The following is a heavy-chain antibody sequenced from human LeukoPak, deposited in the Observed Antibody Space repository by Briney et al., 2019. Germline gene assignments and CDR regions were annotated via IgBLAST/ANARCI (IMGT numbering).Heavy chain of an antibody. D-gene: IGHD3-16*02. CDR2: IYYSGST. Sequence: SETLSLTCTVSGGSISSYYWSWIRQPPGKGLEWIGYIYYSGSTNYNPSLKSRVTISVDTSKNQFSLKLSSVTAADTAVYYCARGANYDYVWGSYRVFDYWGQGTLVTVSS. CDR1: GGSISSYY. J-gene: IGHJ4*02. CDR3: ARGANYDYVWGSYRVFDY. V-gene: IGHV4-59*12.